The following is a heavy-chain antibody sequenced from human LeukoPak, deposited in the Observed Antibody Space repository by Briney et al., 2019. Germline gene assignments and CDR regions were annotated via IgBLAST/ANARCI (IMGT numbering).Heavy chain of an antibody. CDR1: GFTVSDYY. V-gene: IGHV3-11*04. D-gene: IGHD1-26*01. J-gene: IGHJ6*03. Sequence: PGGSLRLSCAASGFTVSDYYMSWIRQAPGKGLEWVSYISSSGSTIYYADSVKGRFTISRDNSKNTLYLQMNSLRAEDTAVYYCAKGYGWEASYYYYYMDVGGKGTTVTISS. CDR2: ISSSGSTI. CDR3: AKGYGWEASYYYYYMDV.